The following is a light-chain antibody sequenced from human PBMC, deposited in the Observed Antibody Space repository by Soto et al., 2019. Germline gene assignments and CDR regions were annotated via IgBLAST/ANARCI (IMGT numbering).Light chain of an antibody. CDR2: GAS. V-gene: IGKV3-20*01. Sequence: EIVLTQSPGTLSLSPGERATLSCRASQNVDSNYLAWYQQKPGQAPRIIIFGASGRATGIPDRFSGSGSGTDFTLTISRLEPEDFAVYYWQQYGSLSWTLGHRTKVYIK. J-gene: IGKJ1*01. CDR3: QQYGSLSWT. CDR1: QNVDSNY.